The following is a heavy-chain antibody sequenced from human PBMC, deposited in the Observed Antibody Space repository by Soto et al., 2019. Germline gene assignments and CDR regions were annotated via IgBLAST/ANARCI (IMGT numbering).Heavy chain of an antibody. CDR3: ASGGRDSSGYYSWFDP. D-gene: IGHD3-22*01. Sequence: PSETLSLTCTVSGGSISSSSYYWGWIRQPPGKGLEWIGSIYYSGSTYYNPSLKSRVTISVDTSKNQFSLKLSSVTAADTAVYYCASGGRDSSGYYSWFDPWGQATLVTVSS. J-gene: IGHJ5*02. CDR2: IYYSGST. V-gene: IGHV4-39*01. CDR1: GGSISSSSYY.